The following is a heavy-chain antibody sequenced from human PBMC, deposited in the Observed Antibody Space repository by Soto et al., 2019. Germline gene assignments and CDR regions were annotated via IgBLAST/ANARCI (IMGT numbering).Heavy chain of an antibody. J-gene: IGHJ4*02. V-gene: IGHV1-8*01. CDR2: MNPNSGNT. D-gene: IGHD6-6*01. CDR1: GYTFTNYN. CDR3: ARAEQYCTSSPVDY. Sequence: QVQLVQSGAEVKKHGASVKVSCKTSGYTFTNYNINWVRQATGQGLDWLGWMNPNSGNTGYAQKFEGRFTMTNTSSITTADMELSILRSGDTAVYYCARAEQYCTSSPVDYWGQGTLVTVSA.